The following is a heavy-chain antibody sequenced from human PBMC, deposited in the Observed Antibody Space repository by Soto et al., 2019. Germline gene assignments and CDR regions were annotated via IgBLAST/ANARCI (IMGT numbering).Heavy chain of an antibody. J-gene: IGHJ4*02. CDR3: VSGSLSGNYAGYSFDF. CDR2: LYSGDSDT. V-gene: IGHV5-51*01. Sequence: GESLKISCRTSGYSFNNYWIGWVRQMPGKGLEWMAILYSGDSDTRYSPSLQGQVTISVDKSISTAYLQWSSLKASDTALYFCVSGSLSGNYAGYSFDFWGLGTLVTVSS. CDR1: GYSFNNYW. D-gene: IGHD1-26*01.